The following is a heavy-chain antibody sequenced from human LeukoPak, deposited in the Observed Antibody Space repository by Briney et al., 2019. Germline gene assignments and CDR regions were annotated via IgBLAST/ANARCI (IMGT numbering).Heavy chain of an antibody. D-gene: IGHD2-2*01. Sequence: PGGSLRLSCAASGFTFSSYGMPWVRQAPRKGLEWGAVISYDGSNKYYADSVKGRFTISRDNSKNTLYLQMNSLRAEDTAVYYCAKPLGYCSSTSCYPLGYWGQGTLVTVSS. CDR3: AKPLGYCSSTSCYPLGY. J-gene: IGHJ4*02. CDR1: GFTFSSYG. CDR2: ISYDGSNK. V-gene: IGHV3-30*18.